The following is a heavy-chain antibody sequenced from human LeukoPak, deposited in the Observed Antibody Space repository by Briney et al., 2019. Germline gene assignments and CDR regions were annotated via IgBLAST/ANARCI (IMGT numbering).Heavy chain of an antibody. CDR3: ARDQYDSGGSFLGNDY. D-gene: IGHD3-22*01. CDR2: FAYTGST. CDR1: CAPLTSGEFY. V-gene: IGHV4-30-4*01. J-gene: IGHJ4*02. Sequence: SPTPFPPLTISCAPLTSGEFYCSLDPPSPREGLEWVWYFAYTGSTNYNPSLRSRVTMSLDMSMNQFSLKLSSVTAADTAIYYCARDQYDSGGSFLGNDYWGQGTLVTVSS.